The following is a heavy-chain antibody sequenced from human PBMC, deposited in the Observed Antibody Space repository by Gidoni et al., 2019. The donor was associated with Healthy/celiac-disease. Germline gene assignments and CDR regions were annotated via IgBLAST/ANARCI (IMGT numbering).Heavy chain of an antibody. CDR3: ARSPLPLSVNWFDP. CDR2: SIPIFGTA. V-gene: IGHV1-69*01. Sequence: QVQLVQSGAEVKKPGSSVKVSCKASGGTFSSYAISWVRQAPGQGLEWMGGSIPIFGTANYAQKFQGRVTITADESTSTAYMELSSLRSEDTAVYYCARSPLPLSVNWFDPWGQGTLVTVSS. CDR1: GGTFSSYA. J-gene: IGHJ5*02.